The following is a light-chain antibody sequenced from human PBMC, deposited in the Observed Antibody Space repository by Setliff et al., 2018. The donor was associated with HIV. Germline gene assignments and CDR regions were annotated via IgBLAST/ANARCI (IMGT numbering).Light chain of an antibody. CDR1: SSDVGGYNY. CDR3: SSYTSNSTKV. V-gene: IGLV2-14*01. CDR2: EVS. J-gene: IGLJ1*01. Sequence: QSALTQPASVSGSPGQSIIISCTGTSSDVGGYNYVSWYQQHPGKAPKVMIYEVSNRPSGVSNRFSGSKSGNTASLTISGLQAEDEADYYCSSYTSNSTKVFGTGTKVTVL.